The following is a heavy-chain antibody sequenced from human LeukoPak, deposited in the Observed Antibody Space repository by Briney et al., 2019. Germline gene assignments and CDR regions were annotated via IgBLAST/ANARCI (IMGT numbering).Heavy chain of an antibody. J-gene: IGHJ4*01. V-gene: IGHV3-23*01. Sequence: GGSLRLSCAASGLTFSNSALSWVRQAPGKGLEWVSTLSGSGITTYYADSVKGRFTISRDNSKNTLYLQMNSLRAEDTAVYYCAKGIYSSGWSYFDYWGHGTLVTVSS. CDR3: AKGIYSSGWSYFDY. D-gene: IGHD6-19*01. CDR2: LSGSGITT. CDR1: GLTFSNSA.